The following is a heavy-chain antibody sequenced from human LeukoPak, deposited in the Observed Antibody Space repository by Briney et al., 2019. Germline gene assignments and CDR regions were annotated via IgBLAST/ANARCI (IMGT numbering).Heavy chain of an antibody. V-gene: IGHV3-30*04. CDR2: ISYDGSNK. CDR3: ARDRNDYYDFWSGSGYYYYGMDV. CDR1: GYTFTSYA. J-gene: IGHJ6*02. Sequence: SCKASGYTFTSYAMHWVRQAPGKGLEWVAVISYDGSNKYYADSVKGRFTISRDNSKNTLYLQMNSLRAEDTAVYYCARDRNDYYDFWSGSGYYYYGMDVWGQGTTVTVSS. D-gene: IGHD3-3*01.